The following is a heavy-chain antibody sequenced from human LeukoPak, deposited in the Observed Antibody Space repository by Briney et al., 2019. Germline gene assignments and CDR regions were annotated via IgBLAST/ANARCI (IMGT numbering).Heavy chain of an antibody. J-gene: IGHJ4*02. Sequence: GSLRLSCAASGFTFGSYNMNWVRQPPGKGLEWIGEINHSGSTKYNPSLKSRVTISVDTSKNQFSLKLSSVTAADTAVYYCARGTTCCNLDYWGQGTLVTVSS. D-gene: IGHD1-14*01. V-gene: IGHV4-34*01. CDR1: GFTFGSYN. CDR2: INHSGST. CDR3: ARGTTCCNLDY.